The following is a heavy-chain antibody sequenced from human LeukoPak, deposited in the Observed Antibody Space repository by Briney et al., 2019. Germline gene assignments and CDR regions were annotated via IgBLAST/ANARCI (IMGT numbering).Heavy chain of an antibody. J-gene: IGHJ5*02. CDR2: IGTAGDT. V-gene: IGHV3-13*04. CDR1: GFTFSSYD. Sequence: QPGGSLRLSCAASGFTFSSYDMHWVRQATGEGLEWVSAIGTAGDTYYPGSVKGRFTISRENAKNSLYLQMNSLRAGDTAVYYCARGGYCSSTSCKGRAWFDPWGQGTLVTVSS. D-gene: IGHD2-2*01. CDR3: ARGGYCSSTSCKGRAWFDP.